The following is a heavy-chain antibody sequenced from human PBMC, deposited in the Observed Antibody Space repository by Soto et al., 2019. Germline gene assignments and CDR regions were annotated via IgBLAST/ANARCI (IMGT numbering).Heavy chain of an antibody. CDR1: GFTFSTYA. V-gene: IGHV3-64*01. CDR3: ARTSGYAFDY. J-gene: IGHJ4*02. D-gene: IGHD5-12*01. Sequence: GGSLRLSCAASGFTFSTYAMHWVRQAPGKGLEYVSVISSFGGSTYYANSVKGRFTISRDNSKNTLYLQMGSLRAEDMAVYYCARTSGYAFDYWGQGTLVTVSS. CDR2: ISSFGGST.